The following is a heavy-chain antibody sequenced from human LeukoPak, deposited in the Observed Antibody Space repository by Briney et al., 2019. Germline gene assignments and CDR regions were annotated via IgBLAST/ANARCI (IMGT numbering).Heavy chain of an antibody. D-gene: IGHD3-10*01. V-gene: IGHV3-11*04. CDR1: GFTFSDYN. J-gene: IGHJ4*02. Sequence: GGSLRLSCAASGFTFSDYNMRWIRQAPGKGLEWVSSISRSGSTKYYADSVKGRFTISRDNAKNSLFLQMNSLRAEDTAVYYCARGLRVPHGGLDYWGQGTLVTVSS. CDR2: ISRSGSTK. CDR3: ARGLRVPHGGLDY.